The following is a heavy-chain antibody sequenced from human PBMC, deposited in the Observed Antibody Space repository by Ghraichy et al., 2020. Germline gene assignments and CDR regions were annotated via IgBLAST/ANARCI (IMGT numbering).Heavy chain of an antibody. J-gene: IGHJ4*02. CDR3: ARDQCRSGQLGPTCGV. CDR1: GFTVSNEY. D-gene: IGHD1-26*01. Sequence: GGSLRLSCAASGFTVSNEYMSWVRQAPGKGLEWVSHIFSTGGPDYADSVRGRFTISRDSFKNMVYLQMNSLRAEDTAVYYCARDQCRSGQLGPTCGVWGQGIQVTVSS. V-gene: IGHV3-53*01. CDR2: IFSTGGP.